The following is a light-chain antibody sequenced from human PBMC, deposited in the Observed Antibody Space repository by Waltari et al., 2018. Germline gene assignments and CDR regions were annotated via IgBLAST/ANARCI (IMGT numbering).Light chain of an antibody. CDR1: SSDVGGYNY. CDR3: SSHTSSSTRGV. J-gene: IGLJ3*02. Sequence: QSALTQPASASGSPGQSITISCPGTSSDVGGYNYVSWYQQHPGKAPKLMIYDVSNRPSWVSNRFSGSKPVNTASLTVSGLQAEDEANYYCSSHTSSSTRGVFGGETKLTVL. V-gene: IGLV2-14*03. CDR2: DVS.